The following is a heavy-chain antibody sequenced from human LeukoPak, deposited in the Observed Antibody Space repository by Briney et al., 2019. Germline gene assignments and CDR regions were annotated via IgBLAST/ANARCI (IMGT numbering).Heavy chain of an antibody. CDR3: ARPRDVFSRDDAFDI. CDR1: GYSFTSYW. Sequence: GESLKISFEASGYSFTSYWIGWVRQMPGKGLEWMGIIYPGDSDARYSPSFQGQVTISADKSISTAYLQWSSLKASDTAMYYCARPRDVFSRDDAFDIWGQGTMVTVSS. D-gene: IGHD5-24*01. V-gene: IGHV5-51*01. CDR2: IYPGDSDA. J-gene: IGHJ3*02.